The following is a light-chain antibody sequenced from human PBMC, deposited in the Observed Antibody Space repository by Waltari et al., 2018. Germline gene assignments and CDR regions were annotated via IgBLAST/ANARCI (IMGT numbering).Light chain of an antibody. V-gene: IGLV1-47*01. CDR3: ATWDDSLSGRV. J-gene: IGLJ3*02. CDR2: WND. CDR1: TSNIGQNY. Sequence: QSVLTQPPSASGTPGQTVSISCSGSTSNIGQNYVYWYQQFPGTAPRLLLYWNDRRPSGVPDRFSGSKSGTSASRAISGLRSEDEADYYCATWDDSLSGRVFGGGTELTVL.